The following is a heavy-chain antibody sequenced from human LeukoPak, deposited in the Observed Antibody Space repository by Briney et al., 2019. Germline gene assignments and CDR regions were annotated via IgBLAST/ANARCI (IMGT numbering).Heavy chain of an antibody. Sequence: ASVKVSCKASGYTFTGYYMHWVRQAPGQGLEWMGRINPNSGGTNYAQKFQGRVTMTRDTSISTAYMELSRLRSDDTAVYYCAWASETEYYDFWSGYYDYWGQGTLVTVSS. V-gene: IGHV1-2*06. J-gene: IGHJ4*02. CDR3: AWASETEYYDFWSGYYDY. D-gene: IGHD3-3*01. CDR2: INPNSGGT. CDR1: GYTFTGYY.